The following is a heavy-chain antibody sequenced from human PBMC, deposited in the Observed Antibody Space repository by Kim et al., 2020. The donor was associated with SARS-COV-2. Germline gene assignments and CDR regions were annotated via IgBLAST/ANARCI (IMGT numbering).Heavy chain of an antibody. CDR3: ARGRRWLQIRGCAFDI. D-gene: IGHD5-12*01. CDR2: INHSGST. Sequence: SETLSLTCAVYGGSFSGYYWSWIRQPPGKGLEWIGEINHSGSTNYNPSLKSRVTISVDTSKNQFSLKLSSVTAADTAVYYCARGRRWLQIRGCAFDIWGQGTMVTVSS. V-gene: IGHV4-34*01. J-gene: IGHJ3*02. CDR1: GGSFSGYY.